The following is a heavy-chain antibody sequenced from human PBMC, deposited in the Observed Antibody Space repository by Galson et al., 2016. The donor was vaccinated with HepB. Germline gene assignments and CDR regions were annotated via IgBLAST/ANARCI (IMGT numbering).Heavy chain of an antibody. CDR3: AKGGHYSPFDP. J-gene: IGHJ5*02. V-gene: IGHV3-23*01. CDR2: ISGNGGET. D-gene: IGHD2-21*01. CDR1: GFLFSHSA. Sequence: SLRLSCAASGFLFSHSALTWIRQAPGKGLEWVSTISGNGGETFYADSVRGRFTISRDNSWNTLSLQMNSLRAEDTALYYCAKGGHYSPFDPWGQGTLVTVSS.